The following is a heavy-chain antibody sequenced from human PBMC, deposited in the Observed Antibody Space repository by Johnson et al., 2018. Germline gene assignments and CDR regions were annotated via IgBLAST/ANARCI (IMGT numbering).Heavy chain of an antibody. J-gene: IGHJ3*02. Sequence: QVQLVESGGGLVKPGGSLRLSCAASGFTFSDYYMSWIRQAPGKGLEWVSYISHTGTITHYAESVKGRFTISRDNAKSSLWRQMNSLRAGDTAVDYCARARTLVTPDDALDIWAQGTIVTVSS. CDR2: ISHTGTIT. D-gene: IGHD4-23*01. CDR3: ARARTLVTPDDALDI. V-gene: IGHV3-11*01. CDR1: GFTFSDYY.